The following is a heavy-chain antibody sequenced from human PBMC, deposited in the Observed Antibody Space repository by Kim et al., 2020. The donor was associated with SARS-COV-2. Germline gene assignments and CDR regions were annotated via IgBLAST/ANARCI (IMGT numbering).Heavy chain of an antibody. J-gene: IGHJ3*02. V-gene: IGHV5-51*01. CDR1: GYSFTSYW. D-gene: IGHD2-15*01. CDR3: ARNFRYCSGGSCYSGAVDAFDI. Sequence: GESLQISCKGSGYSFTSYWIGWVRQMPGKGLEWMGIIYPGDSDTRYSPSFQGQVTISADKSISTAYLQWSSLKASDTAMYYCARNFRYCSGGSCYSGAVDAFDIWGQGTMVTVSS. CDR2: IYPGDSDT.